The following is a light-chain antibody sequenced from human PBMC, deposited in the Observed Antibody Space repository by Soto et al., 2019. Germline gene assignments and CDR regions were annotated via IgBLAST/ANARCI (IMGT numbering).Light chain of an antibody. V-gene: IGKV3-20*01. J-gene: IGKJ1*01. CDR2: GAA. CDR3: QQYGSSPGT. CDR1: QSISSTQ. Sequence: EIVLTQSPGTLYLSPGERATLSCRGSQSISSTQLVWYQQKPGQAPSLLIFGAASRATGIPDTFSGSGSGTDFTLTISVLETEDLAVYDCQQYGSSPGTVGQGTKVDIK.